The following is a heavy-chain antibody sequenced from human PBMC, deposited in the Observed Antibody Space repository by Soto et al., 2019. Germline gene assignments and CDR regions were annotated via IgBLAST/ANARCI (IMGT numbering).Heavy chain of an antibody. CDR2: ISGSGGST. D-gene: IGHD7-27*01. Sequence: GGSLRLSCAASGFTFSSYAMSWVLQAPGKGLEWVSAISGSGGSTYYADSVKGRFTISRDNSKNTLYLQMNSLRAEDTAVYYCAKDGMAPGDYFDYWGQGTLVTVSS. CDR3: AKDGMAPGDYFDY. J-gene: IGHJ4*02. V-gene: IGHV3-23*01. CDR1: GFTFSSYA.